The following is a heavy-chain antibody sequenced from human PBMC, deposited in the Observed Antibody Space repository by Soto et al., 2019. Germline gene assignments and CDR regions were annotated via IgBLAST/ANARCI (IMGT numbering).Heavy chain of an antibody. Sequence: SETLSLTCTVSCGSISSSSYYWGWIRQPPGKGLEWIGSIYYSGSTYYNPSLKSRVTISVDTSKNQFSLKLSSVTAAKTAVYYCARRSYYGSGSYPPGFDYWGQGTLVTVSS. CDR2: IYYSGST. J-gene: IGHJ4*02. CDR1: CGSISSSSYY. CDR3: ARRSYYGSGSYPPGFDY. D-gene: IGHD3-10*01. V-gene: IGHV4-39*01.